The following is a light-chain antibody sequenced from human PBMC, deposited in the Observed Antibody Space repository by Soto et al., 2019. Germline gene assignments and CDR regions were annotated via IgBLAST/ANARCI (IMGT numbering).Light chain of an antibody. J-gene: IGKJ1*01. CDR1: EGVGRN. CDR2: AAY. Sequence: MVRTQSPVTLSVAPGEAGSLACRASEGVGRNFAWYQQKPGKAPRLLIYAAYNRAIGIPARFSGSGSGTEFTLTISSLQSEDFAVYYCQQYTKWWTFGQGTKVDIK. V-gene: IGKV3-15*01. CDR3: QQYTKWWT.